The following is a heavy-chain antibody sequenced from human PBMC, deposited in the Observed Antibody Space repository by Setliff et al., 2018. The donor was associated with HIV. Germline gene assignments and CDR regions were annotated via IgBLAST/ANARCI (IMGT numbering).Heavy chain of an antibody. V-gene: IGHV4-4*07. CDR3: AREGLILRGRYGWFDP. CDR2: IYASGST. D-gene: IGHD3-10*01. Sequence: SETLSLTCTVSGGSFSSYHWSWIRHRAGKGLEWIGHIYASGSTNYNPSLKSRVTISVDTSKNQFSLKLTSVTAADTAVYYCAREGLILRGRYGWFDPWGQGTLVTVSS. J-gene: IGHJ5*02. CDR1: GGSFSSYH.